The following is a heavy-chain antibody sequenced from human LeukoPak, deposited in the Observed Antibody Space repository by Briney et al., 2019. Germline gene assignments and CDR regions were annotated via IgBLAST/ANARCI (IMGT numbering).Heavy chain of an antibody. D-gene: IGHD3-16*01. V-gene: IGHV4-61*02. CDR2: IYTSGST. CDR1: GGSISSGSYY. J-gene: IGHJ4*02. CDR3: ARALSWGYSSFDY. Sequence: SQTLSLTCTVSGGSISSGSYYWSWIRQPAGKGLEWIGRIYTSGSTNYNPSLKSRVTISVDTSENQFSLKLSSVTAADTAVYYCARALSWGYSSFDYWGQGTLVTVSS.